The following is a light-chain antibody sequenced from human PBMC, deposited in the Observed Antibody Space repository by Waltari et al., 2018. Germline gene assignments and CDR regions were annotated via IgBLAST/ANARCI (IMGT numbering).Light chain of an antibody. V-gene: IGLV2-8*01. CDR2: EVT. CDR1: SSDVGGYNF. Sequence: QSALPQPPSASGSPGQSVTISCTGTSSDVGGYNFVSWYQPHPGKAPELILYEVTTRPAGVPDRFAGAKSGKTASVTVSGLQTEDEADYYCISYAGSNTWVFGGGTKLTIL. J-gene: IGLJ3*02. CDR3: ISYAGSNTWV.